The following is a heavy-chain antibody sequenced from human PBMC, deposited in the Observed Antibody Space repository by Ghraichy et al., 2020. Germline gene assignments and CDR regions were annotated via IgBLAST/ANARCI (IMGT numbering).Heavy chain of an antibody. CDR1: GGSFSGYY. CDR3: ARQGGEQLADYYYYGMDV. Sequence: SETLSLTCAVYGGSFSGYYWSWIRQPPGKGLEWIGEINHSGSTNYNPSLKSRVTISVDTSKNQFSLKLSSVTAADTAVYYCARQGGEQLADYYYYGMDVWGQGTTVTVSS. V-gene: IGHV4-34*01. J-gene: IGHJ6*02. D-gene: IGHD6-6*01. CDR2: INHSGST.